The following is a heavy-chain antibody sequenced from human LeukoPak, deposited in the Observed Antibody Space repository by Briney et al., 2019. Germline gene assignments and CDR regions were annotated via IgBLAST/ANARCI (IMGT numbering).Heavy chain of an antibody. CDR1: GGTFSSYA. CDR2: IIPIFGTA. CDR3: ARDPLPVVAARFDP. D-gene: IGHD2-15*01. V-gene: IGHV1-69*05. Sequence: GSSVKVSCKASGGTFSSYAISWVRQAPGQGLEWMGRIIPIFGTANYAQKFQGRVTITTDESTSTAYMELGSLRSEDTAVYYCARDPLPVVAARFDPWGQGTLVTVSS. J-gene: IGHJ5*02.